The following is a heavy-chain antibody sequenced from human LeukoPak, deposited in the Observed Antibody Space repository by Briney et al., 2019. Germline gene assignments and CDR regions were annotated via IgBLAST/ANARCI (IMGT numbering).Heavy chain of an antibody. V-gene: IGHV4-38-2*01. J-gene: IGHJ4*02. D-gene: IGHD1-26*01. CDR2: IYHSGST. CDR3: ASTSSRWEAYFDY. Sequence: PSETLSLTCAVSGYSISSGYYWGWIRQPPGKGLEWIGSIYHSGSTYYNPSLKSRVTISVDTSKNQFSLKLSSVTAADTAVYYCASTSSRWEAYFDYWGQGTLVTVSS. CDR1: GYSISSGYY.